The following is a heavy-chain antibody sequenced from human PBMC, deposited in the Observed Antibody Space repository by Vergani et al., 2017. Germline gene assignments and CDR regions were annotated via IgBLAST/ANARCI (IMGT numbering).Heavy chain of an antibody. CDR3: ARKPYSSSWYNWFDP. Sequence: QVQLVESGGGVVQPGTSLRLSCVVSGFALNRHAMYWVRQAPGKGLEWVVGISFDGTNEYYPDLVKGRFTISRDIAKNTLYLQMNSLRAEDTAMYYCARKPYSSSWYNWFDPWGQGTLVTVSS. CDR2: ISFDGTNE. CDR1: GFALNRHA. V-gene: IGHV3-30-3*01. J-gene: IGHJ5*02. D-gene: IGHD6-13*01.